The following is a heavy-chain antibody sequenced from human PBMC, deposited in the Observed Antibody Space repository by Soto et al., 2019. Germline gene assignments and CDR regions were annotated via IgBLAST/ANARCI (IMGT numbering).Heavy chain of an antibody. CDR1: GFTSSSYG. CDR2: IWYDGSNK. CDR3: ARDGIQLWLIDY. D-gene: IGHD5-18*01. V-gene: IGHV3-33*01. J-gene: IGHJ4*02. Sequence: GGSLRLSCAASGFTSSSYGMHWVRQAPGKGLEWVAVIWYDGSNKYYADSVKGRFTISRDNSKNTLYLQMNSLRAEDTAVYYCARDGIQLWLIDYWGQGTLVTVSS.